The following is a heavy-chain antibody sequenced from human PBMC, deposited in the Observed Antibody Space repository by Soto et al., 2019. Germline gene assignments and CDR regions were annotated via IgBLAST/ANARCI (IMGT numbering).Heavy chain of an antibody. CDR1: GFSLSTSGVG. CDR2: IYWDDDK. D-gene: IGHD3-10*02. CDR3: AREGQGDYVV. V-gene: IGHV2-5*02. J-gene: IGHJ6*02. Sequence: QITLKESGPPLVKPTQTLTLTCTFSGFSLSTSGVGVGWIRQPPGKALEWLALIYWDDDKRYSPSLKSRLTITKDPSKNQVVLTMTNMDPVDTAPYYCAREGQGDYVVWGQGTTVTVSS.